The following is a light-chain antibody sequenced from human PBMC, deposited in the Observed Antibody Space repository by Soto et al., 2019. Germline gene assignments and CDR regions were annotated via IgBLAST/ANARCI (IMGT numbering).Light chain of an antibody. V-gene: IGKV1-39*01. J-gene: IGKJ5*01. CDR2: AAS. CDR1: QSISSY. CDR3: QQSYSTPPIP. Sequence: DIQMTQTTSSLSASVGDRVTITCRASQSISSYLNWYQQKPGKAPKLLIYAASSLQSGVPSRFSGSGSGTDFTLTISILQPEDFATYYCQQSYSTPPIPFGQGRRLAIK.